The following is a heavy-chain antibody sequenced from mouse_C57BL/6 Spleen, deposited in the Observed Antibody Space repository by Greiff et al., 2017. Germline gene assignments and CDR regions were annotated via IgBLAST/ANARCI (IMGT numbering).Heavy chain of an antibody. J-gene: IGHJ3*01. V-gene: IGHV1-19*01. CDR2: INPYNGGT. CDR3: AREDSNSFAY. D-gene: IGHD2-5*01. CDR1: GYTFTDYY. Sequence: EVQLQQSGPVLVKPGASVKMSCKASGYTFTDYYMNGVKQSHGKSLEWIGVINPYNGGTSYNQKFKGKATLTVDKSSSTAYMELNSLTSEDSAVYYCAREDSNSFAYWGQGTLVTVSA.